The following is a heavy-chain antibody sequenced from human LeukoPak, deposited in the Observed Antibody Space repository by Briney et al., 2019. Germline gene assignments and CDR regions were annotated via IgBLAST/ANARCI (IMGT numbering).Heavy chain of an antibody. Sequence: GGSLRLSCAASGFTFSSYSMNWVRQAPGKGLEWVSSISSSSSYISYADSLKGRFTISRDNAKNSLYLQMNSLRAEDTAVYYCARVSNSGWGSRFDPWGQGTLATVSS. J-gene: IGHJ5*02. V-gene: IGHV3-21*01. CDR1: GFTFSSYS. CDR3: ARVSNSGWGSRFDP. D-gene: IGHD6-19*01. CDR2: ISSSSSYI.